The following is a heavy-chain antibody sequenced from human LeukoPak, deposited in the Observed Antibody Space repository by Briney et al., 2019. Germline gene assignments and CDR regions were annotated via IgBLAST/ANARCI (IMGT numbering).Heavy chain of an antibody. Sequence: PSETLSLTCTVSGYSISSGYYWGWIRQPPGKGLKWIGSIYHSGSTYYNPSLKSRVTISVDTSKNQFSLKLSSVTAADTAVYYCARADIVVVPAAFFDYWGQGTLVTVSS. D-gene: IGHD2-2*01. CDR3: ARADIVVVPAAFFDY. CDR2: IYHSGST. CDR1: GYSISSGYY. V-gene: IGHV4-38-2*02. J-gene: IGHJ4*02.